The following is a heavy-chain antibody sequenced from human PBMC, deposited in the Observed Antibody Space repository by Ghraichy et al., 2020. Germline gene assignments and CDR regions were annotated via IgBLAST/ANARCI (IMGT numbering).Heavy chain of an antibody. J-gene: IGHJ3*02. Sequence: GGSLRLSCAASGFTFSSYAMHWVRQAPGKGLEYVSAISSNGGSTYYANSVKGRFTISRDNSKNTLYLQMGSLRAEDMAVYYCARGGPVEMATITGFSDAFDIWGQGTMVTVSS. CDR1: GFTFSSYA. CDR2: ISSNGGST. D-gene: IGHD5-24*01. V-gene: IGHV3-64*01. CDR3: ARGGPVEMATITGFSDAFDI.